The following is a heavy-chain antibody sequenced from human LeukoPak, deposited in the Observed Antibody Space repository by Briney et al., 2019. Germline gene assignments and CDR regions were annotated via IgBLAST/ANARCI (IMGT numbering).Heavy chain of an antibody. J-gene: IGHJ4*02. CDR2: IYYSGST. V-gene: IGHV4-39*07. Sequence: PSETLSLTCSVSGGSISSSFYYWGWIRQPPGKGLEWITSIYYSGSTYYNPSLKSRVTISVDTSKNQFSLKLSSVTAADTAVYYCASGSWLAYWGQGTLVTVSS. CDR3: ASGSWLAY. CDR1: GGSISSSFYY. D-gene: IGHD3-10*01.